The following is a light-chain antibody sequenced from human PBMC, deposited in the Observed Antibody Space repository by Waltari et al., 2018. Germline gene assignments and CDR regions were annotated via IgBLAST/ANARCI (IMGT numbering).Light chain of an antibody. CDR3: TSYRSSSTPVV. V-gene: IGLV2-14*01. CDR2: EVN. J-gene: IGLJ2*01. Sequence: QSALPPPASVSGSPGQSITISCPGTSDDVGAYNYVSWYQQHPGLAPKLIIYEVNNRPFGISSRFSGSKSGNTASLTISGLQADDESHYYCTSYRSSSTPVVFGGGTKLTVL. CDR1: SDDVGAYNY.